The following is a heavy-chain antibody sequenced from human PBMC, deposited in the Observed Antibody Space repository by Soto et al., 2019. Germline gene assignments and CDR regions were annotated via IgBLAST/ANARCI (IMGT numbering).Heavy chain of an antibody. D-gene: IGHD3-9*01. CDR2: IYYSGST. Sequence: SETLSLTCTVSGGSIISTSYYWGSIRQPPGKGLEGIGSIYYSGSTYYNPSLKSRVTISVDTSKNQFSLKLSSVTAADTAVYYCARLGIAGRYFDWSPLDYFDYWGQGTLVTVS. V-gene: IGHV4-39*01. CDR1: GGSIISTSYY. CDR3: ARLGIAGRYFDWSPLDYFDY. J-gene: IGHJ4*02.